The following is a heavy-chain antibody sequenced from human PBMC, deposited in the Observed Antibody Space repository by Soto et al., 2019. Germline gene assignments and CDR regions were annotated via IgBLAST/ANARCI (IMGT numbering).Heavy chain of an antibody. D-gene: IGHD3-10*01. J-gene: IGHJ4*02. CDR1: GGSFSGYY. V-gene: IGHV4-34*01. Sequence: QVQLQQWGAGLLKPSETLSLTCAVYGGSFSGYYWSWIRQPPGKGLEWIGEINHSGSTNYNPSLKSRVTLSVDTSKNQFSLKLSSVTAADTAVYYCARLRGAGSYYMAYWGQGTLVTVSS. CDR3: ARLRGAGSYYMAY. CDR2: INHSGST.